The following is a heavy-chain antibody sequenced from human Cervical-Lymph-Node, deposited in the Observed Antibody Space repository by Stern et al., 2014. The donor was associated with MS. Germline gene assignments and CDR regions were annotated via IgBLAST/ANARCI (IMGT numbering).Heavy chain of an antibody. V-gene: IGHV4-61*02. Sequence: QVQLVESGPGLVKPSQTLSLTCTVSGGSISSSGYYWSWIRQPADKGLEWIGRIHDNGSTYYNPSPKSPVTISMYQAHNQLPLKRPSVTAADTAVYYCATTRWDLFTWNWFDPWGQGTLVTVSS. CDR1: GGSISSSGYY. J-gene: IGHJ5*02. D-gene: IGHD1-26*01. CDR2: IHDNGST. CDR3: ATTRWDLFTWNWFDP.